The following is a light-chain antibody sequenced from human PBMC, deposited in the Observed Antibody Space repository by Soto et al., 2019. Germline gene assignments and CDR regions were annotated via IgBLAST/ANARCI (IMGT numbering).Light chain of an antibody. CDR1: QSISSW. CDR2: DAS. CDR3: QPYNSYSRT. J-gene: IGKJ1*01. Sequence: NQMTQSPSTLSASVRDRLTITCRASQSISSWLAWYQQKPGKAPKLLIYDASSLESGVPSRFSGSGSGTEFTLTISSLQPDDSATYYCQPYNSYSRTFGQGAKVDIK. V-gene: IGKV1-5*01.